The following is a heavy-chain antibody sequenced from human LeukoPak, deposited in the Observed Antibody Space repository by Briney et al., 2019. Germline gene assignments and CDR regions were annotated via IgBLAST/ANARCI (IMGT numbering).Heavy chain of an antibody. CDR3: ARDQTSLRPLDYYDSSGHDY. Sequence: PGRSLRLSCAASGFTFSSYAMHWVRQAPGKGLEWVAVISYDGSNKYYADSVKGRFTISRDNFKNTLYLQMNSLRAEDTAVYYCARDQTSLRPLDYYDSSGHDYWGQGTLVTVSS. J-gene: IGHJ4*02. V-gene: IGHV3-30*04. CDR1: GFTFSSYA. D-gene: IGHD3-22*01. CDR2: ISYDGSNK.